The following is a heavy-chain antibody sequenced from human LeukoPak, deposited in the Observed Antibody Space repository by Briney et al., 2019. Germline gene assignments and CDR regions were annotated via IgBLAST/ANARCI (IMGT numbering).Heavy chain of an antibody. CDR2: MNPNSGNT. D-gene: IGHD3-22*01. Sequence: WASVKVSCKASGYTFTSYDINWVRQATGQGLEWMGWMNPNSGNTGYAQKFQGRVTMTRNTSISTAYMELSSLRSEDTAVYYCARGGYYDSSGYYFPPFPNWFDPWGQGTLVTVSS. V-gene: IGHV1-8*01. J-gene: IGHJ5*02. CDR3: ARGGYYDSSGYYFPPFPNWFDP. CDR1: GYTFTSYD.